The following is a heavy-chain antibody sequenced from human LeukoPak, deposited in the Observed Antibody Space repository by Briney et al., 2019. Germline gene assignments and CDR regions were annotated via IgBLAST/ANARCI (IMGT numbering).Heavy chain of an antibody. D-gene: IGHD3-3*02. Sequence: ASVKVSCKASGYTFTGYYMHWVRQAPGQGLEWMGWINPNSGGTNYAQKFQGRVTMTRDTSISTAYMELSRLRSDDTAVYYCATYHISSPSGYYYYGMDVWGQGTTVTVSS. J-gene: IGHJ6*02. CDR2: INPNSGGT. CDR1: GYTFTGYY. CDR3: ATYHISSPSGYYYYGMDV. V-gene: IGHV1-2*02.